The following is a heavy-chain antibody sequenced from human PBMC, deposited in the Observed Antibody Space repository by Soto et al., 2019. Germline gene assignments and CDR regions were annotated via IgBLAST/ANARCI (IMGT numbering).Heavy chain of an antibody. CDR3: ARAIAAARLNWFDP. CDR1: GGSVSSGSYY. CDR2: IYYSGST. J-gene: IGHJ5*02. Sequence: PSETLSLTCTVSGGSVSSGSYYWSWIRQPPGKGLEWIGYIYYSGSTNYNPSLKSRVTISVDTSKNQFSLKLSSVTAADTAVYYCARAIAAARLNWFDPWGQGTLVTVSS. V-gene: IGHV4-61*01. D-gene: IGHD6-13*01.